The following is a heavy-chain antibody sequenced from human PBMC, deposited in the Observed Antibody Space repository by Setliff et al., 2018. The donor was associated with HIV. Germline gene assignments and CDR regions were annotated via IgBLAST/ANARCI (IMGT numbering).Heavy chain of an antibody. D-gene: IGHD5-12*01. V-gene: IGHV3-21*01. CDR3: AREDGYNHGGQHYYYYYMDV. CDR2: ISSSSSYI. CDR1: GFTFSSYS. Sequence: PGGSLRLSCAASGFTFSSYSMNWVRQAPGKGLEWVSSISSSSSYIYYADSVKGRFTISRDNAKNSLYLQMNSLRAEDTAVYYCAREDGYNHGGQHYYYYYMDVWGKGTTVTVSS. J-gene: IGHJ6*03.